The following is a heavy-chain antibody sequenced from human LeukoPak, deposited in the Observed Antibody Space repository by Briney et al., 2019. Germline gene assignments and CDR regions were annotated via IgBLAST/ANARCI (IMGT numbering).Heavy chain of an antibody. CDR2: INPNSGGT. D-gene: IGHD3-9*01. V-gene: IGHV1-2*02. CDR3: ARXRXGLXYFDWPNDAFDI. CDR1: GYTFTGYY. Sequence: VASVKVSCKASGYTFTGYYMHWVRQAPGRGLEWMGWINPNSGGTNYAQKFQGRVTMTRDTSISTAYMELSRLRSDDTAVYYCARXRXGLXYFDWPNDAFDIWSQGTMVTVSS. J-gene: IGHJ3*02.